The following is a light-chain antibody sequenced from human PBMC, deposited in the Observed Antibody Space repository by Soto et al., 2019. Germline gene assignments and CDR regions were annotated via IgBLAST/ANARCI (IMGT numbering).Light chain of an antibody. J-gene: IGKJ5*01. CDR2: GAS. CDR1: QSVDRNY. CDR3: QQYGSSPA. Sequence: EIVLTQSPGTLSMSTGASATLSCRASQSVDRNYLAWYQHKPGQAPRLLIYGASSRATGIPDRFSGSGSGTDFTLTISRLEPEDFAVYYCQQYGSSPAFGQGTRLEI. V-gene: IGKV3-20*01.